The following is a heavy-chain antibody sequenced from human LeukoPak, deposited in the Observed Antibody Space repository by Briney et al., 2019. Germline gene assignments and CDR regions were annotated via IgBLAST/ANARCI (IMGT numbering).Heavy chain of an antibody. V-gene: IGHV3-43*02. CDR2: ISEDGGDT. CDR1: GFTFDDYA. Sequence: GGSLRLSCAASGFTFDDYAMHWVRQTPGKGLECVSLISEDGGDTWYADSVKGRFTISRDNSKNSLYLQMNSLRAEDTAFYSWAKDKPRGPGDYWGGGTRVPVPS. D-gene: IGHD1-14*01. J-gene: IGHJ4*02. CDR3: AKDKPRGPGDY.